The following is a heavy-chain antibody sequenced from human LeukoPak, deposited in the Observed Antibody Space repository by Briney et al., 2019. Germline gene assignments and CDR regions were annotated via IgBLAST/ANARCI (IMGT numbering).Heavy chain of an antibody. CDR2: MDPNSGNT. CDR1: GYTFISHD. V-gene: IGHV1-8*01. Sequence: KPGASVTVSCKTSGYTFISHDINWVRQATGQGLEWMGWMDPNSGNTGYAQRFQGRVTLTRSTSLSEAYMELTSLKFEDTAVYYCARVQGSDTSGSFDHWGQGTLVTVSS. J-gene: IGHJ4*02. D-gene: IGHD1-26*01. CDR3: ARVQGSDTSGSFDH.